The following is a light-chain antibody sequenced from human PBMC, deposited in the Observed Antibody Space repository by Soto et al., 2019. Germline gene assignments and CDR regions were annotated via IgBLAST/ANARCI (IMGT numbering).Light chain of an antibody. V-gene: IGLV4-69*01. Sequence: QPVLTQSPSASASLGASVKLTCTLSSGHSSYAIAWHQQQPEKGPRYLMKLNSDGSHSKGDGIPARFSGSSSGAERYLTISRLQSEDEAEYYCQTWGTGIHVVFGGGTKLTVL. CDR1: SGHSSYA. CDR3: QTWGTGIHVV. J-gene: IGLJ2*01. CDR2: LNSDGSH.